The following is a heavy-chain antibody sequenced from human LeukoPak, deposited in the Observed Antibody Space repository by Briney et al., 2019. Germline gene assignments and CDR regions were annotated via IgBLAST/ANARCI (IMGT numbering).Heavy chain of an antibody. CDR3: ARGSIRFLECFTPSYYYYYMDV. V-gene: IGHV1-46*01. CDR1: GYSFTKYH. J-gene: IGHJ6*03. Sequence: ASVKVSCKPSGYSFTKYHMLWVPQAPGQGLEWMGIINPSGGSTSYAQKFQGRVTMTRDTSTSTVYMELNSLRSKDTAVYYCARGSIRFLECFTPSYYYYYMDVWGKGTTVTVSS. CDR2: INPSGGST. D-gene: IGHD3-3*01.